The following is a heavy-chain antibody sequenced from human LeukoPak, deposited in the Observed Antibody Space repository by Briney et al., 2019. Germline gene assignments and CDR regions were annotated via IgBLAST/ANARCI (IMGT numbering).Heavy chain of an antibody. CDR3: ARRFRTGGDLHHDAYDV. CDR2: VYYIGNP. D-gene: IGHD3-16*01. J-gene: IGHJ3*01. Sequence: PSETLSLTCSVSGGSISDYFWGRIRQPPGKGLEWIGHVYYIGNPTCSPSLKSRVSILVDTSKNQFSLELSSVTAADTAVYYCARRFRTGGDLHHDAYDVWGQGTVVTVSS. V-gene: IGHV4-59*12. CDR1: GGSISDYF.